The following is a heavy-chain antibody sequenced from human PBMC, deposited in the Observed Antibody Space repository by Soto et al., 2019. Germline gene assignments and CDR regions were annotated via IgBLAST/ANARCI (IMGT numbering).Heavy chain of an antibody. J-gene: IGHJ6*02. CDR3: ARIDFWSGMEV. D-gene: IGHD3-3*01. CDR2: INNDGSTT. Sequence: EVQLVESGGGLLQPGGSLRLSCAASGFTFSNYWMNWVRQATGKGLVWVSRINNDGSTTNYADSVRGRFTISRDNAKNTVHRQMTSLRADETAMYYCARIDFWSGMEVWGQGTTVSVSS. CDR1: GFTFSNYW. V-gene: IGHV3-74*01.